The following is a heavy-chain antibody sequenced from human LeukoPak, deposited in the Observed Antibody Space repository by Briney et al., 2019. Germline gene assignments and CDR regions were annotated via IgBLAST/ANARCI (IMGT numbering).Heavy chain of an antibody. CDR2: IASDGSST. D-gene: IGHD4-23*01. Sequence: GGSLRLSCAASGFTFSSYWMNWVRQAPGKGLVWVSRIASDGSSTTYADSVKGRFSISRDNAKNTLYLQINSLRVEDTAVYYCARGRPHGNDYWGQGTLVTVSS. CDR1: GFTFSSYW. CDR3: ARGRPHGNDY. J-gene: IGHJ4*02. V-gene: IGHV3-74*01.